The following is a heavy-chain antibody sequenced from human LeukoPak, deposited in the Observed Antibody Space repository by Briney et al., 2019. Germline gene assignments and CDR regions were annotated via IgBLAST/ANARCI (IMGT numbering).Heavy chain of an antibody. CDR1: GGTFSSYA. J-gene: IGHJ6*02. Sequence: SVKVSCKASGGTFSSYAISWVRQAPGQGLEWMGGIIPIFGTANYAQKFQGRVTITADESTSTAYMELSSLRSEDTAVYYCASGTSGAYYYGMDVWGQGTTVTVSS. CDR2: IIPIFGTA. CDR3: ASGTSGAYYYGMDV. D-gene: IGHD2-2*01. V-gene: IGHV1-69*13.